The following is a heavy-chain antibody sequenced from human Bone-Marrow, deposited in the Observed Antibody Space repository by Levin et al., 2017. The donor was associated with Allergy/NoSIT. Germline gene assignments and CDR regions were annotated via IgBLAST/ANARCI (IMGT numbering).Heavy chain of an antibody. D-gene: IGHD2-8*02. CDR1: GGSIRSAGHF. Sequence: SQTLSLTCTVSGGSIRSAGHFWTWVRQPPGKGLEWIGYSSHIGTTDYNPSLRRRVTISVDTSKNQFSLFLTSVTAADTAVYYCARAGGTGGCDFWGQGTLVTVSS. CDR2: SSHIGTT. V-gene: IGHV4-30-4*01. J-gene: IGHJ4*02. CDR3: ARAGGTGGCDF.